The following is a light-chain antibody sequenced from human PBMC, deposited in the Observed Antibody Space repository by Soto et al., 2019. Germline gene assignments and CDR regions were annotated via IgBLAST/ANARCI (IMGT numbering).Light chain of an antibody. Sequence: DIQMTQSTSTLSASVGDRFTITCRASQSISSWLAWYQQKPGKAPKLLIYDASSLESGVPSRFSGSGSGTEFTLTISSLQPDDFATYYCQQYNSYWTFGQGTKVDI. V-gene: IGKV1-5*01. CDR1: QSISSW. CDR2: DAS. CDR3: QQYNSYWT. J-gene: IGKJ1*01.